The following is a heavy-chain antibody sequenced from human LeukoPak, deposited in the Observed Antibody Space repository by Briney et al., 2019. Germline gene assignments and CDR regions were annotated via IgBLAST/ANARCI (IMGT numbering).Heavy chain of an antibody. V-gene: IGHV4-59*01. D-gene: IGHD3-10*01. J-gene: IGHJ2*01. CDR1: GGSISSYY. Sequence: SETLSLTCTVSGGSISSYYWSWIRQPPGKGLEWIGYTYYSGSTNYNPSLKSRVTISVDTSKNQFSLMLSSVTAADTAVYYCARGRVHFDLWGRGTLVTVSS. CDR3: ARGRVHFDL. CDR2: TYYSGST.